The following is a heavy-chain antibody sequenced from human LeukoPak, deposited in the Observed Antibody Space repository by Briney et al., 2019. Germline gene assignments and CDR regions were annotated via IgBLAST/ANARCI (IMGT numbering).Heavy chain of an antibody. J-gene: IGHJ6*03. CDR2: ISSSSSTI. CDR1: GFTFSSYS. CDR3: ARDTQSYDIFTGYLSPYMDV. Sequence: GSLRLSCAASGFTFSSYSMNWVRQAPGKGLEWVSYISSSSSTIYYADSVKGRFTISRDNAKNSLYLQMNSLRAEDPAVYYCARDTQSYDIFTGYLSPYMDVWGKGTTVTVSS. D-gene: IGHD3-9*01. V-gene: IGHV3-48*01.